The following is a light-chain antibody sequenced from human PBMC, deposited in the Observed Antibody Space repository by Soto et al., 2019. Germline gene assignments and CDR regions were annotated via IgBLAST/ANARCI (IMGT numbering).Light chain of an antibody. Sequence: QSVLTQPASVSASPGQSITISCTGSGSDIGGHNYVSWYQQHPAKAPKLIIYEVTFRPAGVSYRFSASKSGNTAYLTISGLQAEDEADYYCSSHTTTALYVFGTGTKVTVL. CDR3: SSHTTTALYV. V-gene: IGLV2-14*01. CDR1: GSDIGGHNY. CDR2: EVT. J-gene: IGLJ1*01.